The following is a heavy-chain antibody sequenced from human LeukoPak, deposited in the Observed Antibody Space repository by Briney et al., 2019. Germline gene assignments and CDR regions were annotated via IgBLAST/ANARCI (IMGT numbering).Heavy chain of an antibody. CDR3: ASLASAYCGGDCLPGRLVDY. J-gene: IGHJ4*02. CDR2: INPNSGGT. D-gene: IGHD2-21*02. CDR1: GYTFTGYY. V-gene: IGHV1-2*02. Sequence: GASVKVSCKASGYTFTGYYMHWVRQAPGQGLEWMGWINPNSGGTNYAQKLQGRVTMTTDTSTSTAYMELSRLRSDDTAVYYCASLASAYCGGDCLPGRLVDYWGQGTLVTVSS.